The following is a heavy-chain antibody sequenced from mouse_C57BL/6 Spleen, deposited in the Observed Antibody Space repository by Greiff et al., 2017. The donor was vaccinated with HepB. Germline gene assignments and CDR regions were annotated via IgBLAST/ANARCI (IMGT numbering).Heavy chain of an antibody. Sequence: EVQGVESGGGLVKPGGSLKLSCAASGFTFSSYAMSWVRQTPEKRLEWVATISDGGSYTYYPDNVKGRFTISRDNAKNNLYLQMSHLKSDDTAMYYCARGSMDYWGQGTSVTVSS. J-gene: IGHJ4*01. CDR1: GFTFSSYA. CDR2: ISDGGSYT. V-gene: IGHV5-4*01. CDR3: ARGSMDY.